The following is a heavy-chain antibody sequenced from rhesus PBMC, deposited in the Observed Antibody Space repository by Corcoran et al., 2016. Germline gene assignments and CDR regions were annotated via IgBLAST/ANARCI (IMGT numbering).Heavy chain of an antibody. CDR3: ARGTGLYGLDS. Sequence: QLQLQESGPGLMKPSETLSLTCAVSGGSISGNYGSWIRQPPGKGLEWIGRISGSGGSTDHNPSLKSRFTISTDTSKNQFSLKLSSVTAADTAVYYSARGTGLYGLDSWVQGVVVTVSS. J-gene: IGHJ6*01. CDR2: ISGSGGST. CDR1: GGSISGNY. D-gene: IGHD2-15*01. V-gene: IGHV4-173*01.